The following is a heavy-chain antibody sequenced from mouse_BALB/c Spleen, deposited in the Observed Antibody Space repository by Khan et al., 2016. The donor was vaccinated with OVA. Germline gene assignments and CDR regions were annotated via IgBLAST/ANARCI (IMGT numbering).Heavy chain of an antibody. V-gene: IGHV1-4*01. CDR2: INPSSGYT. D-gene: IGHD4-1*01. Sequence: QVQLQQSGAELARPGASVKMSCKASGYTFTSYTMHWVKQRPGQGLEWIGYINPSSGYTNYNQKFKDKATLTADTSSSTAYMQLSSLTSEDSAVYYCAREGTGAWFAYWGQGTLVTVSA. J-gene: IGHJ3*01. CDR1: GYTFTSYT. CDR3: AREGTGAWFAY.